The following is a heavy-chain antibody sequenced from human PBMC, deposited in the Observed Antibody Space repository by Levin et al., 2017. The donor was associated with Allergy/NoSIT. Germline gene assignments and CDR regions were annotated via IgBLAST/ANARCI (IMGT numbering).Heavy chain of an antibody. D-gene: IGHD2-2*02. Sequence: SETLSLTCTVSGGSVSSGSYYWSWIRQPPGTGLEWIGYIYYSGSTNYNPSLKSRVTISVDTSKNQFSLKLSSVTAADTAVYYCARDRVVVVPAAIRGRSYYYYYGMDVWGQGTTVTVSS. CDR2: IYYSGST. V-gene: IGHV4-61*01. J-gene: IGHJ6*02. CDR3: ARDRVVVVPAAIRGRSYYYYYGMDV. CDR1: GGSVSSGSYY.